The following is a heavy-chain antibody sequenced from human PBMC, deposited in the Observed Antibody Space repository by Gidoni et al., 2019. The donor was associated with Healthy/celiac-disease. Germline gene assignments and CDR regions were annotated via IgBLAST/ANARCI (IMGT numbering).Heavy chain of an antibody. Sequence: EVLLVVSGGGLVQPGGSLRLSCAHSGFTFSSYSMNWVRQAPGKGLEWVSYISSSSSTIYYADSVKGRFTISRDNAKNSLYLQMNSLRDEDTAVYYCARDRRAAAKDYFDYWGQGTLVTVSS. J-gene: IGHJ4*02. CDR3: ARDRRAAAKDYFDY. CDR2: ISSSSSTI. D-gene: IGHD6-13*01. CDR1: GFTFSSYS. V-gene: IGHV3-48*02.